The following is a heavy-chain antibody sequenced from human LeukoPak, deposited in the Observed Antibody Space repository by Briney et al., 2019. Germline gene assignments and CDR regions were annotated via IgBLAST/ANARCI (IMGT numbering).Heavy chain of an antibody. CDR2: IYTTGST. CDR3: ARHRGSAHSSGWPVFDY. CDR1: GGSISGYY. Sequence: PSETLSLTCTVSGGSISGYYWSWIRQPAGKGLEWIGRIYTTGSTDYNPSLKSRVTISVDTSKNQFSLKLSSVTAADTAVYYCARHRGSAHSSGWPVFDYWGQGTLVTVSS. D-gene: IGHD6-19*01. J-gene: IGHJ4*02. V-gene: IGHV4-4*07.